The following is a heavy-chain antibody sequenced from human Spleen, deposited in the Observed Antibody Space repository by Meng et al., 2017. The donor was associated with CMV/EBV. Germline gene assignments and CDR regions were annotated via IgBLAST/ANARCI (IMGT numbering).Heavy chain of an antibody. J-gene: IGHJ6*02. CDR3: ARDRGWLAVDGGMDV. Sequence: SVKVSCKASGGTFSSYAISWVRQAPGQGLEWMGGIIPILGIANYAQKFQGRVTITADKSTSTAYMELRSLRSDDTAVYYCARDRGWLAVDGGMDVWGQGTTVTVSS. V-gene: IGHV1-69*10. D-gene: IGHD6-19*01. CDR2: IIPILGIA. CDR1: GGTFSSYA.